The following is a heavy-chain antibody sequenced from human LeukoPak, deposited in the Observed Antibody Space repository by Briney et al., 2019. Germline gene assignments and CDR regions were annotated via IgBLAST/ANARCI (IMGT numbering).Heavy chain of an antibody. V-gene: IGHV3-23*01. Sequence: PPGGSLRLSCAASGITFSSYAMSWVRQAPGKGLEWVSAISGSGGSTYYADSVKGRFTISRDNSKNTLYLQMNSLRAEDTAVYYCAKASWNDHYYGSGSYRWPLSSWGQGTLVTVSS. CDR3: AKASWNDHYYGSGSYRWPLSS. D-gene: IGHD3-10*01. CDR2: ISGSGGST. CDR1: GITFSSYA. J-gene: IGHJ5*02.